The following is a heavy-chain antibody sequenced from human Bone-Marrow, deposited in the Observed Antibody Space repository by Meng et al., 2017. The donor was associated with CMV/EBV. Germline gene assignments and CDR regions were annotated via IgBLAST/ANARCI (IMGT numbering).Heavy chain of an antibody. CDR1: GFTFSSYA. V-gene: IGHV3-23*01. Sequence: GESLKISCAASGFTFSSYAMSWVRQAPGKGLEWVSAISGSGGSTYYADSVKGRFTISRDNSKNTLYLQMNSLRAEDTAVYYCAKRLWELANFNDYWGQGTRVTGSS. J-gene: IGHJ4*02. CDR2: ISGSGGST. D-gene: IGHD1-26*01. CDR3: AKRLWELANFNDY.